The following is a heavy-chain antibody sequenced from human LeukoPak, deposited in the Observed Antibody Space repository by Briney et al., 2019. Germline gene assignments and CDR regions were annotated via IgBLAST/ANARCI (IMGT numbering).Heavy chain of an antibody. J-gene: IGHJ4*02. D-gene: IGHD1-1*01. CDR1: GFTFSSYA. CDR3: AKARNG. Sequence: GGSLRLSCAASGFTFSSYAMNWVRQAPGKGLEWVSAISDSDSGGRTYYADSVKGRFTISRDNSNNTLYLQMTSLRVEDTAVYYCAKARNGWGQGTLVTVSS. CDR2: ISDSDSGGRT. V-gene: IGHV3-23*01.